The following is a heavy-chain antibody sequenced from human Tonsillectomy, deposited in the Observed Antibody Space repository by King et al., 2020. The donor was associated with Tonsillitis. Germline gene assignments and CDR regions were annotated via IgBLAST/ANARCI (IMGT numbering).Heavy chain of an antibody. CDR3: ARGGSPGGWYLDY. D-gene: IGHD6-19*01. CDR1: GFTFSSYR. CDR2: FSSSGSNI. Sequence: VQLVESGGGLVKPGGSLNPSGEASGFTFSSYRMNWVRQAPGKGREWSPSFSSSGSNIFYADSVKGRFTISRDNAKNSLYLQMNSLRAEDTAVYYCARGGSPGGWYLDYWGQGTLVTVSS. J-gene: IGHJ4*02. V-gene: IGHV3-21*01.